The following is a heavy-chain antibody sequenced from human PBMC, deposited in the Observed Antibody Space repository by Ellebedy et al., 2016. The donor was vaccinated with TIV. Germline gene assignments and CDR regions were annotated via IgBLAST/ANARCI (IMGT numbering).Heavy chain of an antibody. Sequence: AASVKVSCKASGYTFTTFAIHWVRQAPRQSPEWMGWINVADANTKYSQKFQGRVTFTRDTSANTVYMHLSSLRSEDSAVYYCARDPLGYCSGGSCTNNWFDPWGQGTLVTVSS. V-gene: IGHV1-3*01. CDR3: ARDPLGYCSGGSCTNNWFDP. J-gene: IGHJ5*02. CDR1: GYTFTTFA. D-gene: IGHD2-15*01. CDR2: INVADANT.